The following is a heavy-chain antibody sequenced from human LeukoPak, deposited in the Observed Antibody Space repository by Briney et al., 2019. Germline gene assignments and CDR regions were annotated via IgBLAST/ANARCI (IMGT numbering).Heavy chain of an antibody. CDR1: GDSVSSNSAA. D-gene: IGHD2-8*01. J-gene: IGHJ4*02. V-gene: IGHV6-1*01. CDR3: ARDWSCTNGVCSTVPILDY. CDR2: TYYRSKWYN. Sequence: SQTLSLTCAISGDSVSSNSAAWNWIRQSPSRGLEWLGRTYYRSKWYNDYAVSVKSRITINPDTSKNQFSLQLNSVTPEDTAVYYCARDWSCTNGVCSTVPILDYWGQGTLVTVSS.